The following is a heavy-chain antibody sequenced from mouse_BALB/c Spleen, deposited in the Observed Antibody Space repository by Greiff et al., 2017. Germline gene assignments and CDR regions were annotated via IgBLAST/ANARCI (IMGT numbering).Heavy chain of an antibody. CDR3: ARYYGYVEGLDY. D-gene: IGHD1-2*01. J-gene: IGHJ2*01. Sequence: VQLQQSGAELAKPGASEKMSCKASGYTFTSYWMHWVKQRPGQGLEWIGYINPSTGYTEYNQKFKDKATLTADKSSSTAYMQLSSLTSEDSAVYYCARYYGYVEGLDYWGQGTTLTVSS. CDR1: GYTFTSYW. V-gene: IGHV1-7*01. CDR2: INPSTGYT.